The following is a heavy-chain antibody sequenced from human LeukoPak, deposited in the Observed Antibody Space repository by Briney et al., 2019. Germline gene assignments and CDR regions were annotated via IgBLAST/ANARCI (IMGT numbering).Heavy chain of an antibody. V-gene: IGHV4-59*08. D-gene: IGHD3-22*01. Sequence: SETLSLTCTVSGGSISRYYWSWIRQPPGKGLEWIGHIYYSGSTNYNPSLKSRFTISVDTSKNQFSLKLSSVTAADTAVYYCARQGSSGYYVSSYYYYGMDVWGQGTTVTVSS. CDR1: GGSISRYY. CDR3: ARQGSSGYYVSSYYYYGMDV. CDR2: IYYSGST. J-gene: IGHJ6*02.